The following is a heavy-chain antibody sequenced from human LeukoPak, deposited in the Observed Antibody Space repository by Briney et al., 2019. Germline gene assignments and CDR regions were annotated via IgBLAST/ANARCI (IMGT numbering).Heavy chain of an antibody. Sequence: PGRSLRLSCAASGFTFSSYGMHWVRQAPGKGLEWVAFISFGGTNEYYADSVKGRFTISRDNSKNTLFLQMNSLRTEDTAMYYCARDILAVSGTGCFDSWGQGTLVTVSS. V-gene: IGHV3-30*03. J-gene: IGHJ4*02. CDR1: GFTFSSYG. D-gene: IGHD6-13*01. CDR2: ISFGGTNE. CDR3: ARDILAVSGTGCFDS.